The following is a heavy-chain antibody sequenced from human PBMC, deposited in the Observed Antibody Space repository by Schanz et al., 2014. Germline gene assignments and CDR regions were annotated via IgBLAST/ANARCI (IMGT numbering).Heavy chain of an antibody. J-gene: IGHJ5*02. D-gene: IGHD1-26*01. CDR1: GYTFRHYG. Sequence: QVQLVQSGGEVKKPGASVKVSCKASGYTFRHYGISWLRQAPGQGLEWMGYISGYNGHTNYAQKFQGRVTMTRDTATRTAFMELRSLRSDDTAVYYCARDGSGVLGAPYWFDPWGQGTLVTVSS. CDR2: ISGYNGHT. V-gene: IGHV1-18*04. CDR3: ARDGSGVLGAPYWFDP.